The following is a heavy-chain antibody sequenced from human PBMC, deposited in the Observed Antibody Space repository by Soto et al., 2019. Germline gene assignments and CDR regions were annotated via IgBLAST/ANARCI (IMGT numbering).Heavy chain of an antibody. CDR2: TYYNGNA. D-gene: IGHD3-10*01. V-gene: IGHV4-39*01. CDR1: GGSIDRSNYY. J-gene: IGHJ4*02. CDR3: ARHFVAVVIKGWGY. Sequence: SETLSLTCNVSGGSIDRSNYYWDWLRQPPGKGLEWIGTTYYNGNAYYNPSLKSRVSMSVDTSKNQFSLKLVSVTAADTAVYYCARHFVAVVIKGWGYWGQGALVTVS.